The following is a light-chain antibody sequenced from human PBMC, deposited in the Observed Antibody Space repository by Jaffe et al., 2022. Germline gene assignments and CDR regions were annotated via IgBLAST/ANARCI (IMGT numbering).Light chain of an antibody. V-gene: IGKV3-20*01. J-gene: IGKJ4*01. CDR1: QTVSSNY. Sequence: EIVLTQSPGTLSLSPGERATLSCRASQTVSSNYLAWYQQKPGQAPRLLFYGASSRATGVPDRFSGSGSGTDFTLTISRLEPEDFAVYYCQQYGSSPRTFGGGTKVEIK. CDR2: GAS. CDR3: QQYGSSPRT.